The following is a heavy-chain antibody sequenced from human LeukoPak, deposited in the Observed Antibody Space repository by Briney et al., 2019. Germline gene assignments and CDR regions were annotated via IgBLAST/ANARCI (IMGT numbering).Heavy chain of an antibody. CDR2: IIPILGIA. CDR3: ALLPLGIAVAGRVRDFDY. Sequence: VASVKVSCKASGGTFSSYAISWVRQAPGQGLEWMGRIIPILGIANYAQKFQGRVTMTTDTSTSTAYMELRSLRSDDTAVYYCALLPLGIAVAGRVRDFDYWGQGTLVTVSS. CDR1: GGTFSSYA. J-gene: IGHJ4*02. V-gene: IGHV1-69*04. D-gene: IGHD6-19*01.